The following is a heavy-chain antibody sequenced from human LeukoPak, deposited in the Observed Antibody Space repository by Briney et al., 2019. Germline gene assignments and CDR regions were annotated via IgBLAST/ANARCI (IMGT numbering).Heavy chain of an antibody. Sequence: SETLSLTCAVSGGSISSYYWSWIRQPPGKGLEWIGYIYYSGSTNYNPSLKSRVTISVDTSKNQFSLKLSSVTAADTAVYYCARDRQRDYFDYWGQGTLVTVSS. CDR3: ARDRQRDYFDY. J-gene: IGHJ4*02. CDR1: GGSISSYY. V-gene: IGHV4-59*12. CDR2: IYYSGST.